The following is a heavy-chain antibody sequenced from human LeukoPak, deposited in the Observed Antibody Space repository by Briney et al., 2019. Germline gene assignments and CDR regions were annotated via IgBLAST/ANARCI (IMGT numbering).Heavy chain of an antibody. CDR1: GFTFSSYA. CDR3: AKDPRYCSGGSCYFNSYSYMDV. J-gene: IGHJ6*03. Sequence: GGSLRLSCAASGFTFSSYAMSWVRQAPGKGLEWVSSISVSGGSTYYADSVKGRFTISRDNSKNTLYLQMNSLRAEDTAVYYCAKDPRYCSGGSCYFNSYSYMDVWGKGTTVTVSS. CDR2: ISVSGGST. D-gene: IGHD2-15*01. V-gene: IGHV3-23*01.